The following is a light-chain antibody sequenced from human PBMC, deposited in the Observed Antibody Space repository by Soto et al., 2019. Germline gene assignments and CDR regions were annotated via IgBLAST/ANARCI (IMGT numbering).Light chain of an antibody. CDR3: QQYGSSPKT. V-gene: IGKV3-20*01. CDR1: QSVSSSY. CDR2: GAS. J-gene: IGKJ1*01. Sequence: EIVLTQSPGTLSLFPWERATLSCRASQSVSSSYLAWYQQKPGQAPRLLIYGASSRATGIPDRFSGSGSGTDFTLTISRLEPEDFAVYYCQQYGSSPKTFGQGTKVDI.